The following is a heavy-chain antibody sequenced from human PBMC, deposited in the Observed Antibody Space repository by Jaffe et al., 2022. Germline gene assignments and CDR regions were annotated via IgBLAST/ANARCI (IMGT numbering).Heavy chain of an antibody. CDR3: ARVKLDDAFDI. CDR1: GYSISNDY. J-gene: IGHJ3*02. Sequence: QVHLQESGPGLVKPSETLSLTCTVTGYSISNDYWTWVRQPPGKGLEWIGYIYFSGSINYHPSLKSRVTLSMDTSKNQLSLRLTSVTAADTAVYFCARVKLDDAFDIWGQGTKVTVSS. CDR2: IYFSGSI. D-gene: IGHD3-10*01. V-gene: IGHV4-59*01.